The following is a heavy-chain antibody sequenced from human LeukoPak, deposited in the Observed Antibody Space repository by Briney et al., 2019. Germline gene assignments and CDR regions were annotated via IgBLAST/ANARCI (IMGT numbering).Heavy chain of an antibody. D-gene: IGHD3-9*01. CDR2: TYPGDSNT. CDR3: ARRDDIYYGMDV. CDR1: GYSFTNNW. V-gene: IGHV5-51*01. Sequence: GESLKISCKGSGYSFTNNWIGWVRQMPGKGLEWMGITYPGDSNTRYSPSFQGQVTISADKSISSAYLQWSSLKASDTAMYYCARRDDIYYGMDVWGQGTTVTVSS. J-gene: IGHJ6*02.